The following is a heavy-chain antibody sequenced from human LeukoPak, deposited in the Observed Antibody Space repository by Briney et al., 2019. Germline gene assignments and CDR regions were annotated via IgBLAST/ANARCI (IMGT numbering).Heavy chain of an antibody. Sequence: SETLSLTCTVSGGSISSGGYYWSWIRQHPGKGLEWIGYIYYSGSTYYNPSLKSRVTISVDTSKNQFSLKLSSVTAADTAVYYCARYNYYDSSGSGLDYWGQGTLVTVSS. J-gene: IGHJ4*02. CDR2: IYYSGST. V-gene: IGHV4-31*03. CDR3: ARYNYYDSSGSGLDY. D-gene: IGHD3-22*01. CDR1: GGSISSGGYY.